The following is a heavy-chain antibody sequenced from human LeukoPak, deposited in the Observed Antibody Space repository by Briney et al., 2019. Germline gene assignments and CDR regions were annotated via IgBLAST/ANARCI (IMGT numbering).Heavy chain of an antibody. CDR3: ASPEPNYYDSSGYWY. CDR2: IYYSGGT. V-gene: IGHV4-59*08. Sequence: SETLSLTCTVSGGSISGYYWSWIRQPPGKGLEWIGYIYYSGGTNYNPSLKSRVTISVDTSKNQFPLKLSSVTAADTAVYYCASPEPNYYDSSGYWYWGQGTLVTVSS. D-gene: IGHD3-22*01. J-gene: IGHJ4*02. CDR1: GGSISGYY.